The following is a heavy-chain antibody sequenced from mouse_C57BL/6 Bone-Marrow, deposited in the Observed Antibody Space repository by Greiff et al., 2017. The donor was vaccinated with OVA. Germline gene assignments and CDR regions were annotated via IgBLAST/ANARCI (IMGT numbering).Heavy chain of an antibody. CDR2: IHPNSGST. CDR3: EIYYYGSTCY. D-gene: IGHD1-1*01. CDR1: GYTFTSYW. Sequence: VQLQQPGAELVKPGASVKLSCKASGYTFTSYWMHWVKQRPGQGLEWIGMIHPNSGSTNYNEKFKSKATLTVDKSSSTAYMQLSSLTSEDSAVYYCEIYYYGSTCYWGQGTTLTVSS. V-gene: IGHV1-64*01. J-gene: IGHJ2*01.